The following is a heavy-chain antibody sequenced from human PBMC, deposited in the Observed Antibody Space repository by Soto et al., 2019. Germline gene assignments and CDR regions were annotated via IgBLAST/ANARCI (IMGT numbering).Heavy chain of an antibody. V-gene: IGHV1-69*13. Sequence: SVKVSFKASGCTFSSYSINWVRQPPGQGLEWMGEIIPIFGTANYAQKFQGRVRITADESTSTAYMELRSLRSEDTAVYYCARDGGRHSGGIDYWGQGTLVTVSS. CDR1: GCTFSSYS. D-gene: IGHD1-26*01. J-gene: IGHJ4*02. CDR2: IIPIFGTA. CDR3: ARDGGRHSGGIDY.